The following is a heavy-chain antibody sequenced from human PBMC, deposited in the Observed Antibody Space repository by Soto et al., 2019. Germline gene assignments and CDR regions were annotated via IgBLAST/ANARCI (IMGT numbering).Heavy chain of an antibody. Sequence: EVQLVESGGGLVQPGGSLRVSCAASGFTLSSHRIHWVRQGPGKGLEWVSRIDTDGGGTSYADSVKGRFTISTDNAKNTVNVQMNGLRGGDTAVYYCATVFDLWGQGTLVTVSS. CDR1: GFTLSSHR. CDR3: ATVFDL. CDR2: IDTDGGGT. V-gene: IGHV3-74*01. J-gene: IGHJ5*02.